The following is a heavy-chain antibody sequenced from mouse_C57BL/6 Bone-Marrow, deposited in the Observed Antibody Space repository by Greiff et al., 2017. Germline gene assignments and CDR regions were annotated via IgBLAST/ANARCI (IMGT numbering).Heavy chain of an antibody. CDR1: GFTFSSYG. V-gene: IGHV5-6*01. Sequence: EVQLVESGGDLVKPGGSLKLSCAASGFTFSSYGMSWVRQTPDKRLEWVATISSGGSYTYYPDSVKGRFTISRDNAKNTLYLQMSSLKSEDTAMYYCARRAYYDYEEALAYRGQGTLV. CDR2: ISSGGSYT. D-gene: IGHD2-4*01. J-gene: IGHJ3*01. CDR3: ARRAYYDYEEALAY.